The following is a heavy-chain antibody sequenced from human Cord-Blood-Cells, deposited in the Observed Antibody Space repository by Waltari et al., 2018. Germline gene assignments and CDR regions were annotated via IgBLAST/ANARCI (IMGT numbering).Heavy chain of an antibody. J-gene: IGHJ2*01. V-gene: IGHV4-4*07. CDR1: GGSISSYY. CDR2: IYTSGST. Sequence: QVQLQESGPGLVKPSETLSLTCTVSGGSISSYYWSWIRPPAGKGLEWIGRIYTSGSTNYNPSLKSRVTMAVDTSKNQFSLKLSSVTAADTAVYYCARDKGYCSSTSCYVWYFDLWGRGTLVTVSS. CDR3: ARDKGYCSSTSCYVWYFDL. D-gene: IGHD2-2*01.